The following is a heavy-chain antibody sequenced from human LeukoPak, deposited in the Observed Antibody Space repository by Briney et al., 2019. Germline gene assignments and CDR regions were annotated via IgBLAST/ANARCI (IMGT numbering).Heavy chain of an antibody. CDR3: ARDQGYYYDSSGYFRPYAFDI. V-gene: IGHV4-61*01. Sequence: SETLSLACTVSGGSVSSGSYYWHWIRQPPGTGLEWIGYIYYSGGTNYNPSLKSRVTISVDTSKIQFSLKLSSVTAADSAVYYCARDQGYYYDSSGYFRPYAFDIWGQGTMVTVSS. D-gene: IGHD3-22*01. CDR1: GGSVSSGSYY. J-gene: IGHJ3*02. CDR2: IYYSGGT.